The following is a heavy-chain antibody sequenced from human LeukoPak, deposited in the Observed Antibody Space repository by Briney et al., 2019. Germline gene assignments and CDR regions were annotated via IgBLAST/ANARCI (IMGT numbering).Heavy chain of an antibody. CDR3: EKSSGYYQY. D-gene: IGHD3-22*01. CDR1: GGSIRGSY. J-gene: IGHJ4*02. V-gene: IGHV4-59*01. Sequence: PSETLSLTCTASGGSIRGSYWSWIRQPPGKGLEWIASIHSSGSTNYNPSLKSRFTISVDTSKNQFSLKLSSVTAADTAFYYCEKSSGYYQYWGQGTLVTVSS. CDR2: IHSSGST.